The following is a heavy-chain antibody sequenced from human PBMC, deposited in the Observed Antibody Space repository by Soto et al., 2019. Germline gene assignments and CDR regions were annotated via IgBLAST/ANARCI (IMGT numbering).Heavy chain of an antibody. CDR1: GGSISSGGYY. Sequence: PSETLSLTCTVSGGSISSGGYYWSWIRQHPGKGLEWIGYIYYSGSTYYNPSLKSRVTISVDTSKNQFSLKLSSVTAADTAVYYCARETVDLPYYFDYWGQGTLVTVSS. CDR2: IYYSGST. J-gene: IGHJ4*02. D-gene: IGHD7-27*01. V-gene: IGHV4-31*03. CDR3: ARETVDLPYYFDY.